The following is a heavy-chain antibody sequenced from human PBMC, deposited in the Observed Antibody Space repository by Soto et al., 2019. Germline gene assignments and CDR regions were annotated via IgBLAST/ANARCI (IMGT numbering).Heavy chain of an antibody. Sequence: GGSLRLSCAASGFTFSSYGMHLVRQAPGKGLEWVAVISYDGSNKYYADSVKGRFTISRDNSKNTLYLQMNSLRAEDTAVYYCAKDAAYGSGSYYNVRGYFDYWGQGTLVTVSS. V-gene: IGHV3-30*18. J-gene: IGHJ4*02. D-gene: IGHD3-10*01. CDR1: GFTFSSYG. CDR2: ISYDGSNK. CDR3: AKDAAYGSGSYYNVRGYFDY.